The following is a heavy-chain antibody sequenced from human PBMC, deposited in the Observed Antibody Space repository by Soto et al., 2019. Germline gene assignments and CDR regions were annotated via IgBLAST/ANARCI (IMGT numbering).Heavy chain of an antibody. Sequence: GGSLRLSFAGYGFTFSSYEMNWVRQAPGKGLEWVSFISGSGTTTYYADSVRGRFTISRDNTKNSLYLQMNSLSAEDTGVYYCTRVLYVTSWGQGTLVTVSS. V-gene: IGHV3-48*03. CDR1: GFTFSSYE. CDR2: ISGSGTTT. J-gene: IGHJ5*02. D-gene: IGHD2-2*02. CDR3: TRVLYVTS.